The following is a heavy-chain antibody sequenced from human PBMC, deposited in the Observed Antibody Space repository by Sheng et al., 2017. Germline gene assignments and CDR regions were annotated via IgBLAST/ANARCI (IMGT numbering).Heavy chain of an antibody. V-gene: IGHV3-11*05. J-gene: IGHJ3*01. CDR2: ISSSTSFT. CDR1: GFIFSDYY. CDR3: AKARDYGDYDVFNV. D-gene: IGHD4-17*01. Sequence: QVQLVESGGGLVKPGGSLRLSCAASGFIFSDYYMSWIRQAPGKGLEWIAYISSSTSFTKYADSVKGRFTISRDNAKKSLYLQMNTLRVEDTAVYYCAKARDYGDYDVFNVWGLGTMVTVSS.